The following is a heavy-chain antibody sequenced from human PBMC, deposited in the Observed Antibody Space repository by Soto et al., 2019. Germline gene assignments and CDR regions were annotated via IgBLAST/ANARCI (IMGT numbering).Heavy chain of an antibody. V-gene: IGHV3-21*01. CDR3: ARGRGLSGYPWR. CDR1: GFTFNGYN. CDR2: ISTGTYI. Sequence: GGSLRLSCAASGFTFNGYNMNWVRQAPGKGLEWVSSISTGTYIYYADSVKGRFTISRDNAKNSLYLQMNSLRAEDTAVYYCARGRGLSGYPWRWGQGTLVTVSS. J-gene: IGHJ4*02. D-gene: IGHD5-12*01.